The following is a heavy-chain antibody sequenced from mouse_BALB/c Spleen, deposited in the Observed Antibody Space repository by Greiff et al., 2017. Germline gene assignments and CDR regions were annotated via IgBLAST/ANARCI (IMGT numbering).Heavy chain of an antibody. V-gene: IGHV2-9*02. Sequence: VQLQESGPGLVAPSQSLSITCTVSGFSLTSYGVHWVRQPPGKGLEWLGVIWAGGSTNYNSALMSRLSISKDNSKSQVFLKMNSLQTDDTAMYYCARDPPYDRWWAMDYWGQGTSVTVSS. J-gene: IGHJ4*01. CDR2: IWAGGST. CDR1: GFSLTSYG. D-gene: IGHD2-12*01. CDR3: ARDPPYDRWWAMDY.